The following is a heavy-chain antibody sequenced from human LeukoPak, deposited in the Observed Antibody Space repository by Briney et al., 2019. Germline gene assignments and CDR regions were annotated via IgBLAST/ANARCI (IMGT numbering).Heavy chain of an antibody. CDR1: GGSTTINGYY. CDR2: IYYNGNT. Sequence: SEALSLTCTVSGGSTTINGYYWAWIHQPPGKGLEWIGSIYYNGNTYYNPSLKSRVTISADTSTNHFSLKLTSVTAADTAVYYCGRHVQAPSFDPWGQGTLVTVSS. V-gene: IGHV4-39*01. CDR3: GRHVQAPSFDP. D-gene: IGHD1-1*01. J-gene: IGHJ5*02.